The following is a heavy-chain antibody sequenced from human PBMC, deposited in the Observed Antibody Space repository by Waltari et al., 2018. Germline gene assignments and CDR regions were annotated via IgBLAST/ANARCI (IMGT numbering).Heavy chain of an antibody. CDR2: ASGSGGST. CDR1: GFTFRSQA. V-gene: IGHV3-23*01. Sequence: EVLLLESGGGLVQPWGSLRLSCAASGFTFRSQAMSWVRQAQGEERAWVSGASGSGGSTYYADSVKGRCTISRDSAKKTLYLQMNRLRVEDTAVYYCAEVEDVIVGDRGAFDIWGQGTMVAVSS. J-gene: IGHJ3*02. D-gene: IGHD1-26*01. CDR3: AEVEDVIVGDRGAFDI.